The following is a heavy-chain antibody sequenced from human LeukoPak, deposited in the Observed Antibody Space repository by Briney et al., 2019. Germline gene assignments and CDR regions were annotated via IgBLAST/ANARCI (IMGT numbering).Heavy chain of an antibody. CDR2: ISGSGGST. CDR3: ARDGMKVAAAGRWDYWYFDL. Sequence: PGGSLRLSCAASGFTFSSYAMSWVRQAPGKGLEWVSAISGSGGSTYYADSVKGRFTISRDNSKNTLYLQMNSLRAEDTAVYYCARDGMKVAAAGRWDYWYFDLWGRGTLVTVSS. D-gene: IGHD6-13*01. V-gene: IGHV3-23*01. CDR1: GFTFSSYA. J-gene: IGHJ2*01.